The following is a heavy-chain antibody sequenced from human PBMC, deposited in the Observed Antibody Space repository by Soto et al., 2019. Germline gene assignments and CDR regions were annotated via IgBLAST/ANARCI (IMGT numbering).Heavy chain of an antibody. CDR3: ATSQELVRGVIIYGMDV. D-gene: IGHD3-10*01. CDR1: GYTFTGYY. CDR2: FDPEDGET. V-gene: IGHV1-24*01. J-gene: IGHJ6*02. Sequence: GASVKVSCKASGYTFTGYYMHWVRQAPGQGLEWMGGFDPEDGETIYAQKFQGRVTMTEDTSTDTAYMELSSLRSEDTAVYYCATSQELVRGVIIYGMDVWGQGTTVTVSS.